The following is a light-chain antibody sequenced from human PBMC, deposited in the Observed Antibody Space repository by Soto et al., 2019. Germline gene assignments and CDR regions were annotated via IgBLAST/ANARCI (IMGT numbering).Light chain of an antibody. CDR3: AAWDDSLSGVV. CDR2: RNN. Sequence: QSVLTQPPSASGTPGQSVVTSCSGSSSNIGSNYVYWYQQLPGTAPKLLIYRNNQRPSGIPDRFSGSKSGTSASLAISGLRSEDEADYYCAAWDDSLSGVVFGGGTKVTVL. V-gene: IGLV1-47*01. J-gene: IGLJ2*01. CDR1: SSNIGSNY.